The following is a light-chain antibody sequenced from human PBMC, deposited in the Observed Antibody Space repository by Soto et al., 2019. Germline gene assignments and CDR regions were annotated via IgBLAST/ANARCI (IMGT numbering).Light chain of an antibody. J-gene: IGKJ5*01. CDR3: QQHFNGPIT. V-gene: IGKV3-11*01. CDR1: QSISSF. Sequence: EIVMAQSPATLSVSPGERATLSCRTSQSISSFLAWYQHKPGQAPRLLLSGASNRATGIPARFSGSGSGTDFTLTISSLEPEDFAVYYCQQHFNGPITFGQGTRLEIK. CDR2: GAS.